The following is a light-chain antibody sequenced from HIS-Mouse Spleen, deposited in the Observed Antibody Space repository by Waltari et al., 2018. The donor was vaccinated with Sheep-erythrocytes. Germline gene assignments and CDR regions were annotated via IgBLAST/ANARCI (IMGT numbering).Light chain of an antibody. CDR2: DVS. V-gene: IGLV2-11*01. CDR3: CSYAGSYNHV. J-gene: IGLJ1*01. Sequence: QSALTQPRSVSGSPGQSVTISCPGTSSYVGGDHYVACYQQHPGKAPKLMIYDVSNRPSGVPDRSSGSKSGNTASLTISGLQAEDEADYYCCSYAGSYNHVFATGTKVTVL. CDR1: SSYVGGDHY.